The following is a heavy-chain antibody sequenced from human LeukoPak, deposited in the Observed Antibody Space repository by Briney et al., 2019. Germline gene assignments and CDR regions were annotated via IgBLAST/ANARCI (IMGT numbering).Heavy chain of an antibody. V-gene: IGHV4-34*01. Sequence: PSETLSLTCAVYDGSINGSFSGYFWSWIRQPPGKGLEWIGEINHRGSTNYNPSLKSRVTISLDTSKKQFSLTLISVTAADTAVYYCAVEGGQQLVRAHYWGQGTLVTVSS. J-gene: IGHJ4*02. D-gene: IGHD6-13*01. CDR1: DGSINGSFSGYF. CDR3: AVEGGQQLVRAHY. CDR2: INHRGST.